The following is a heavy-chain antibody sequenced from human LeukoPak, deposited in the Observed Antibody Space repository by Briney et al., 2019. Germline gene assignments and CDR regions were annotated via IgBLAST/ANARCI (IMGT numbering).Heavy chain of an antibody. J-gene: IGHJ4*02. V-gene: IGHV4-34*01. D-gene: IGHD2-15*01. Sequence: SETLSLTCAVYGGSSSGYYWSWIRQPPGKGLEWIGEINHSGSTNYNPSLKSRVTISVDTSKNQFSLKLSSVTAADTAVYYCAXXXXXXXXXXXSGGSCYSGPFDYWGQGTLVTVSS. CDR1: GGSSSGYY. CDR3: AXXXXXXXXXXXSGGSCYSGPFDY. CDR2: INHSGST.